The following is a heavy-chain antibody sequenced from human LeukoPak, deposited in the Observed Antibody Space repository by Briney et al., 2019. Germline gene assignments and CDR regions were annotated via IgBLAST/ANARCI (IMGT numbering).Heavy chain of an antibody. CDR1: GFTFSSYG. Sequence: PGGSLRLSCAASGFTFSSYGMHWVRQAPGKGLEWVAVISYDGSNKYYADSVKGRFTTSRDNSKNTLYLQMNSLRAEDTAVYYCARGNGWYPDAFDIWGQGTMVTVSS. CDR2: ISYDGSNK. CDR3: ARGNGWYPDAFDI. J-gene: IGHJ3*02. D-gene: IGHD6-19*01. V-gene: IGHV3-30*19.